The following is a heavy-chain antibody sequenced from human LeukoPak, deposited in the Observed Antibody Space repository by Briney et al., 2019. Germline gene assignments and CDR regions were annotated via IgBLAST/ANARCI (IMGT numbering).Heavy chain of an antibody. CDR2: FSGSGSGT. D-gene: IGHD6-19*01. CDR3: AKGTDSGWYYFDH. J-gene: IGHJ4*02. CDR1: GFTFSTYD. V-gene: IGHV3-23*01. Sequence: PGGSLRLSCAASGFTFSTYDMSWVRQAPGKGLEWVSGFSGSGSGTYYADSVKGRFTISRDNSRNTLFLQMSSLRAEDTAVYHCAKGTDSGWYYFDHWGQGTLVTVSS.